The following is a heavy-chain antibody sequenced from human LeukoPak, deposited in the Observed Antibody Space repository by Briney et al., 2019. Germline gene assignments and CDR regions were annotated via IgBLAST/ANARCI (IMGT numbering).Heavy chain of an antibody. CDR3: AKSHITRYPLQYYFDL. CDR2: ISVTSDIT. V-gene: IGHV3-23*01. CDR1: GFTFSSYA. J-gene: IGHJ4*02. Sequence: PGGSLRLSCAASGFTFSSYAMSWLRQTPQKGLEWVSGISVTSDITYYADSVKGRFTIARDNSRTTLYLQLNSLRADDTAVYYCAKSHITRYPLQYYFDLWGQGAQVIVSS. D-gene: IGHD2-21*01.